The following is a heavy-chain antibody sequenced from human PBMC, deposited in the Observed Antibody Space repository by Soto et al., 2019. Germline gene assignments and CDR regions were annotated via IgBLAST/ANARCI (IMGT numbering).Heavy chain of an antibody. CDR1: GYTFTAYS. J-gene: IGHJ4*02. Sequence: QVQLVQSGAEVKKPGASVKVSCKTSGYTFTAYSMHWVRQAPGQRLEWMGWINPGIGDTKYSQKFQDRVTLTSDTSGDHAHIGVGRLRAARTGVYYCSRSGGDYVDYTFDFWGQGTLVTVSS. V-gene: IGHV1-3*01. CDR3: SRSGGDYVDYTFDF. D-gene: IGHD4-17*01. CDR2: INPGIGDT.